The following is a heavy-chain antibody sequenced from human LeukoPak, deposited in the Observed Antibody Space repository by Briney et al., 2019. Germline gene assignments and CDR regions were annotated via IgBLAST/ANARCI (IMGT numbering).Heavy chain of an antibody. D-gene: IGHD3-3*02. CDR3: ARSLALLRYIDI. CDR2: INHSGST. CDR1: GGSFSGYY. J-gene: IGHJ4*02. V-gene: IGHV4-34*01. Sequence: SETLSLTCAVYGGSFSGYYWSWIRQPPGKGLEWIGEINHSGSTNYNPSLKSGVTISVDTSKNQFSLKLSSVTAADTAVYYCARSLALLRYIDIWGQGTLVTVSS.